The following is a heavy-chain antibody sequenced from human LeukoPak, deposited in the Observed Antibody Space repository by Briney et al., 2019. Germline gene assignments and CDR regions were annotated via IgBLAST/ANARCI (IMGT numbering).Heavy chain of an antibody. CDR3: AREPGVRGLVGFDY. D-gene: IGHD3-10*01. CDR2: VWNDGTNN. J-gene: IGHJ4*02. Sequence: PGRSLRLSCAASGFTFSSNGMHWVRQAPGQGLERVADVWNDGTNNYYADSVKVRFPFSRDNSKTTLYLPKNRRPAEDRAGYYCAREPGVRGLVGFDYWGQGTLVTVSS. CDR1: GFTFSSNG. V-gene: IGHV3-33*01.